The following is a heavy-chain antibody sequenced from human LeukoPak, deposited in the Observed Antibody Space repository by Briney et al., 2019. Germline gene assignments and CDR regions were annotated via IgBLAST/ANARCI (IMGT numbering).Heavy chain of an antibody. Sequence: GGSLRLSCAASGFTFSSYSMNWVRQAPGKGLEWVSSIGSSSSYIYYADSVKGRFTISRDNAKNSLYLQMNSLRAEDTAVYYCARDFPRRGRIVVVPAAYYYYYGMDVWGQGTTVTVSS. CDR2: IGSSSSYI. CDR1: GFTFSSYS. V-gene: IGHV3-21*01. D-gene: IGHD2-2*01. CDR3: ARDFPRRGRIVVVPAAYYYYYGMDV. J-gene: IGHJ6*02.